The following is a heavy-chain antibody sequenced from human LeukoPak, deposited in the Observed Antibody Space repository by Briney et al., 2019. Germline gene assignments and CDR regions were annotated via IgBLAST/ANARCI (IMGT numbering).Heavy chain of an antibody. J-gene: IGHJ5*02. CDR1: GYSMRSGYY. V-gene: IGHV4-38-2*02. CDR2: TYHSGST. CDR3: ARVPHGETVFGVVLYWLDP. Sequence: SETPSLTCTVSGYSMRSGYYWGWIRQPPGKGLEWIGSTYHSGSTNYKTSLKSRVTISVDTSKNQFSLKLNSVTAADTAVYYCARVPHGETVFGVVLYWLDPWGQGTLVT. D-gene: IGHD3-3*01.